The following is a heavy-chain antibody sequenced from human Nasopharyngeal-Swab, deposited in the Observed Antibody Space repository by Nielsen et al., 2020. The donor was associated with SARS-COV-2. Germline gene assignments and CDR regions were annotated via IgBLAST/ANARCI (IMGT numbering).Heavy chain of an antibody. Sequence: GESLKISCKGSGYRFISYWIGWVRQMPGKGLAWMGIIYPGDSDTRYSPSFQGQVTISADKSINTAYLQWSSLKASDTAMYYCARTAIEGGYYRGDAFDIWGQGTMVTVSS. CDR2: IYPGDSDT. CDR1: GYRFISYW. CDR3: ARTAIEGGYYRGDAFDI. J-gene: IGHJ3*02. D-gene: IGHD3-22*01. V-gene: IGHV5-51*01.